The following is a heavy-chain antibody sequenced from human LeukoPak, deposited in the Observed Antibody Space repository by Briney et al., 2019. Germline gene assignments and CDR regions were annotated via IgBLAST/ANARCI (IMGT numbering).Heavy chain of an antibody. CDR1: GFTFTSYA. V-gene: IGHV3-23*01. CDR2: LSSSGGST. CDR3: AKDKAQYSGSHDY. J-gene: IGHJ4*02. Sequence: GGSLRLSCAASGFTFTSYAMSWVRQAPGKGLEWVSALSSSGGSTYYADSVKGRFTISRDNSKNTLYLQMNSLRAEDTAVYYCAKDKAQYSGSHDYGAQGPLVPVPS. D-gene: IGHD1-26*01.